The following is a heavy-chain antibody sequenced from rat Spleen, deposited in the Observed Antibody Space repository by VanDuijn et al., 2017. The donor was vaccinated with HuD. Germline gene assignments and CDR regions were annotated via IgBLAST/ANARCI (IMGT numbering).Heavy chain of an antibody. J-gene: IGHJ2*01. V-gene: IGHV5-31*01. D-gene: IGHD1-4*01. CDR2: ITNGDGIP. CDR3: SPLPGSNLDY. CDR1: GITFTNYW. Sequence: EVQLVKSGGGLVQPGRSMKLSCVTSGITFTNYWMTWIRQAPGKGLEWIASITNGDGIPYYLDSVKGRFTISRDDAKNSLYLQMNSLRSEDTATYYCSPLPGSNLDYWGQGVMVTVSP.